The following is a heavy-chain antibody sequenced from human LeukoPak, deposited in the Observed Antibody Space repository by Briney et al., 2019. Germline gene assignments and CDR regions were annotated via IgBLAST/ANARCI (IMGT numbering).Heavy chain of an antibody. CDR2: ISGSGGST. D-gene: IGHD4-17*01. CDR3: AKGAPTFDYGDSRDAFDI. Sequence: GGSLRLSCAASGFTFSSYAMSWVRQAPGKGLEWVSAISGSGGSTYYADSVKGRFTISRDNSKNTLYLQMNSLRAEDTAVYYCAKGAPTFDYGDSRDAFDIWGQGTMVTVSS. J-gene: IGHJ3*02. V-gene: IGHV3-23*01. CDR1: GFTFSSYA.